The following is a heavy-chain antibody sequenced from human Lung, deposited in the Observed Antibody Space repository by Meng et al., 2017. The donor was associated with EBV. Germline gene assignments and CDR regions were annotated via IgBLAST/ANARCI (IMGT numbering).Heavy chain of an antibody. J-gene: IGHJ4*02. V-gene: IGHV1-18*01. CDR2: ISAYNGNT. Sequence: QVQLVQSGAEVKKPGASVKVSCEASGFIFTSYAISWVRQAPGQGLQYMGWISAYNGNTNYAQELQGRVTMTTDTSTSTAYMELRSLRFDDTAVYYCARSMGSGGWYVDYWGQGTLVTVSS. CDR3: ARSMGSGGWYVDY. D-gene: IGHD6-19*01. CDR1: GFIFTSYA.